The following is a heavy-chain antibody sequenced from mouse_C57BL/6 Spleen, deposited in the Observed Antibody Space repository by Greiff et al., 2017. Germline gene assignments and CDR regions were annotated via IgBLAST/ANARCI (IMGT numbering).Heavy chain of an antibody. CDR3: TRTYPRYARDY. CDR1: GFTFSSYA. V-gene: IGHV5-9-1*02. Sequence: EVKLVESGEGLVKPGGSLKLSCAASGFTFSSYAMSWVRQTPEQRLEWVAYISSGGDYIYYADTVKGRFTISRDNARNTLYLQMSSLKSEDTAMYYCTRTYPRYARDYWGQGTSVTVSS. J-gene: IGHJ4*01. CDR2: ISSGGDYI. D-gene: IGHD5-1*01.